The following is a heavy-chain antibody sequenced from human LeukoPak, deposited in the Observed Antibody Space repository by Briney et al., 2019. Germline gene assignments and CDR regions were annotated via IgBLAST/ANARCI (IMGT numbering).Heavy chain of an antibody. CDR3: ARGSEQWLLVSFDI. J-gene: IGHJ3*02. D-gene: IGHD6-19*01. Sequence: PGRSLRLSCAASGFTFSSYAMHWVRQAPGKGLEWVAVISYDGSNKYYADSVKGRFTISRDNSKNTLYLQMNSLRAEDTAVYYCARGSEQWLLVSFDIWGQGTMVTVSS. CDR1: GFTFSSYA. CDR2: ISYDGSNK. V-gene: IGHV3-30*14.